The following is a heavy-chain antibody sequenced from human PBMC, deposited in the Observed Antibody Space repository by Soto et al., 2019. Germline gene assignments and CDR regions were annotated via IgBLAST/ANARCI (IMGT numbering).Heavy chain of an antibody. D-gene: IGHD3-3*01. J-gene: IGHJ4*02. V-gene: IGHV4-61*01. CDR3: ARDFAYFDS. CDR1: GGSFKSGSYS. CDR2: VYHTGRT. Sequence: SETLSLTCTVSGGSFKSGSYSWSWIRQPPGKGLEWIGYVYHTGRTSYNPSLKGRVSISMDTSKNQFSLNLDSVTAADTAVYFCARDFAYFDSWGQGTLVTVYS.